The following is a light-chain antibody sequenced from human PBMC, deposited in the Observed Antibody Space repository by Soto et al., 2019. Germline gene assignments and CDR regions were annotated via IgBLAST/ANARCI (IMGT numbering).Light chain of an antibody. V-gene: IGLV2-14*01. Sequence: QSVLTQPASVSGSPGQSITISCTGTSSDVGGYNYVSWYQQYPGKAPKLMIFDVSYRPSGVSNRFSGSKSGNTASLTISGLQAEDEADYYCSSYTSSSSNGFGTGTKVTVL. CDR2: DVS. J-gene: IGLJ1*01. CDR3: SSYTSSSSNG. CDR1: SSDVGGYNY.